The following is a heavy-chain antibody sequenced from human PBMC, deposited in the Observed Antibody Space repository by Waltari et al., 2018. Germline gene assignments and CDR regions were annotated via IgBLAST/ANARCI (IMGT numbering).Heavy chain of an antibody. CDR3: ARDREGRTRYYYYMDV. D-gene: IGHD1-7*01. V-gene: IGHV4-4*07. CDR1: GGSISSYY. J-gene: IGHJ6*03. Sequence: QVQLQESGPGLVKPSETLSLTCTVSGGSISSYYWSWIRQPAGKGLEWIGRIYTSGSTNYNPSLKSRVTMSVDTSKNQFSLKLSSVTAADTAVYYCARDREGRTRYYYYMDVWGKGTTVTVSS. CDR2: IYTSGST.